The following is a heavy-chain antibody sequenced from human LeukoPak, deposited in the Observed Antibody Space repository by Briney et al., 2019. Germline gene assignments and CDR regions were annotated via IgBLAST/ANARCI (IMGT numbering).Heavy chain of an antibody. Sequence: PGGSLRLSCVASEVTSSKYWMHWVRHARGKGLESVSRINNDGSRTTYADSVKGRFTISRDNAKNTVYLQMNNLRDEDTAVYYCVRETDCTGGSCYLSRWLDPWGQGTLVTVSS. CDR3: VRETDCTGGSCYLSRWLDP. V-gene: IGHV3-74*01. D-gene: IGHD2-15*01. J-gene: IGHJ5*02. CDR1: EVTSSKYW. CDR2: INNDGSRT.